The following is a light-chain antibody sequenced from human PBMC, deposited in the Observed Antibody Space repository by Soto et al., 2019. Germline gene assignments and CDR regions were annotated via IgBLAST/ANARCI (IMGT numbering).Light chain of an antibody. CDR3: TSYAGSNNVV. CDR1: SSDVGGYTY. Sequence: QSALTQPPSASGSPGQSVTISCTGTSSDVGGYTYVSWYQQHPGKAPKLLMYEVTKRPSGVPDRFSGSKSGNTASLTVSGLQAEDEADYYCTSYAGSNNVVFGGGTTLTV. V-gene: IGLV2-8*01. J-gene: IGLJ2*01. CDR2: EVT.